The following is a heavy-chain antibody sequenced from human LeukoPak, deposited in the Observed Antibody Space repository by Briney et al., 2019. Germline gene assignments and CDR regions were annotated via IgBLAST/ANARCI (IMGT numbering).Heavy chain of an antibody. CDR2: IYTSGST. CDR1: GGSISSYY. J-gene: IGHJ4*02. CDR3: ARDRSAGTIDY. V-gene: IGHV4-4*07. D-gene: IGHD6-19*01. Sequence: ASETLSLTCTVSGGSISSYYWSWIRQPAGKGLEWIGRIYTSGSTNYNPSLKSRVTKSVDTSKNQFSLKLSSVTAADTAVYYCARDRSAGTIDYWGQGTLVTVSS.